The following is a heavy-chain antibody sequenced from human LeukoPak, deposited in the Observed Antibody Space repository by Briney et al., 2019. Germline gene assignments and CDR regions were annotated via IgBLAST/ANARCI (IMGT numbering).Heavy chain of an antibody. V-gene: IGHV1-18*01. CDR2: ISAYNGNT. J-gene: IGHJ5*02. CDR1: GYTFTSYG. Sequence: GASVKLSCKASGYTFTSYGISWVRQAPGQGLEWMGWISAYNGNTNYAQKLQGRVTMTTDTSTSTAYMELRSLRSDDTAVYYCARVDGYYDSSGYSGYNWFDPWGQGTLVTVSS. CDR3: ARVDGYYDSSGYSGYNWFDP. D-gene: IGHD3-22*01.